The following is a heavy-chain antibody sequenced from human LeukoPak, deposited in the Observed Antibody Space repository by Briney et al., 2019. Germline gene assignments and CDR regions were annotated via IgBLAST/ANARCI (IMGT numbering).Heavy chain of an antibody. V-gene: IGHV4-34*01. J-gene: IGHJ5*02. Sequence: SETLSLTCAVYGGSFSGYYWSWIRQPPGKGLEWIGEINHSGSTNYNPSLKSRVTISVDTSKNQFSLKPSSVTAADTAVYYCARKGRRGPRGWFDPWGQGTLVTVSS. CDR2: INHSGST. CDR1: GGSFSGYY. CDR3: ARKGRRGPRGWFDP. D-gene: IGHD1-1*01.